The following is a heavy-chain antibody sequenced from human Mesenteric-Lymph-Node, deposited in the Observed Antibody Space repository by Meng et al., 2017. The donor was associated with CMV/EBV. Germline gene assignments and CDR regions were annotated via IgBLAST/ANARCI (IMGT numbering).Heavy chain of an antibody. V-gene: IGHV4-39*01. D-gene: IGHD3-16*01. CDR3: AGQYYDYSVSWFDP. J-gene: IGHJ5*02. CDR2: VYYRGVT. Sequence: GGSITSSYTSYYWAWIRQPPGKGLEWIGSVYYRGVTYYNPSVKSRVTMSLDTSKNQVSLKLTSATAADTAVYYCAGQYYDYSVSWFDPWGQGTLVPSPQ. CDR1: GGSITSSYTSYY.